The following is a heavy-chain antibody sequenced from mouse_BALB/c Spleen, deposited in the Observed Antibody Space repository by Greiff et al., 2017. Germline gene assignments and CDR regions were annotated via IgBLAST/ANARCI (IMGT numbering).Heavy chain of an antibody. CDR2: IDTSDSYT. Sequence: QVQLQQPGAELVMPGASVKMSCKASGYTFTDYWMHWVKQRPGQGLEWIGAIDTSDSYTSYNQKFKGKATLTVDESSSTAYMQLSSLTSEDSAVYYCARHPLEAFFDYWGQGTTLTVSS. D-gene: IGHD1-2*01. V-gene: IGHV1-69*01. CDR3: ARHPLEAFFDY. CDR1: GYTFTDYW. J-gene: IGHJ2*01.